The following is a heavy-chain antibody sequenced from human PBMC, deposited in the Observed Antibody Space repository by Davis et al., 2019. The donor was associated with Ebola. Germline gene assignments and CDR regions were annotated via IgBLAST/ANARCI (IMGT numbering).Heavy chain of an antibody. V-gene: IGHV3-48*04. J-gene: IGHJ6*02. CDR2: ISGSATPI. CDR3: ATGGMDV. CDR1: GFTFSSYA. Sequence: GGSLRLSCAASGFTFSSYAMSWVRQAPGKGLEWISYISGSATPIFYADSVRGRFTISRDNGKKILYLQMNGLRAEDMAVYYCATGGMDVWGQGTTVTVSS.